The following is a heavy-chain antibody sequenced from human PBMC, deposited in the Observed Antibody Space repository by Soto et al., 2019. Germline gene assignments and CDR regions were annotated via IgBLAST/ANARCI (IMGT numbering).Heavy chain of an antibody. CDR2: ISGSGGVT. V-gene: IGHV3-23*01. Sequence: GGSLRLSCAASGFTFSSYAVTWVRQAPGKGLEWVSTISGSGGVTYYADSVKGRFTISRDNSKNTLYLQMNSLRAEDTAVYYCAREKLWFGELYAPLDYWGQGTLVTVSS. J-gene: IGHJ4*02. CDR1: GFTFSSYA. D-gene: IGHD3-10*01. CDR3: AREKLWFGELYAPLDY.